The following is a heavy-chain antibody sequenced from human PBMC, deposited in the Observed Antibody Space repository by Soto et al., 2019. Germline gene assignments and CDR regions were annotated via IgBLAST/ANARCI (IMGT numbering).Heavy chain of an antibody. J-gene: IGHJ6*02. D-gene: IGHD6-6*01. CDR3: ATQYSSSSYYYGMDV. V-gene: IGHV4-34*01. Sequence: SETLSLTCAVYGGSFSGYYWSWIRQPPGKGLEWIGEINHSGSTNYNPSLKSRVTISVDTSKNQFSLKLSSVTAADTAVYYCATQYSSSSYYYGMDVWGQGTTVTVSS. CDR2: INHSGST. CDR1: GGSFSGYY.